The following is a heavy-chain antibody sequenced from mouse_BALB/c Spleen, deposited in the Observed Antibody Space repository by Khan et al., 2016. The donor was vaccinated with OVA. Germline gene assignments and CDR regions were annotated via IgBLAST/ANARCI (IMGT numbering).Heavy chain of an antibody. V-gene: IGHV1S135*01. J-gene: IGHJ3*01. D-gene: IGHD1-1*01. CDR1: GYSFSTYY. CDR3: ERHGSTSWFAY. CDR2: IDPFNGGS. Sequence: EVQLQQSGPELMRPGASVKISCKASGYSFSTYYIHWVTRSHGKTLEWIGYIDPFNGGSTYNQKFKGKATLTVDKSSSTAYMHLTSLTSEDSAVYYCERHGSTSWFAYWGQGTLVTVSA.